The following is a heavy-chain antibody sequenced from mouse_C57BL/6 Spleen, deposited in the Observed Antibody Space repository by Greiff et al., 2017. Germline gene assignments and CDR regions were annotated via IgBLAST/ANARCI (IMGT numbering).Heavy chain of an antibody. CDR1: GYTFTSYG. D-gene: IGHD1-1*01. J-gene: IGHJ2*01. Sequence: QVQLKESGAELARPGASVKLSCKASGYTFTSYGISWVKQRTGQGLEWIGEIYPRSGNTYYNEKFKGKATLTADKSSSTAYMELRSLTSEDSAVYFCARGVWDITTVVEGYFDDWGQGTTHTVSS. CDR2: IYPRSGNT. V-gene: IGHV1-81*01. CDR3: ARGVWDITTVVEGYFDD.